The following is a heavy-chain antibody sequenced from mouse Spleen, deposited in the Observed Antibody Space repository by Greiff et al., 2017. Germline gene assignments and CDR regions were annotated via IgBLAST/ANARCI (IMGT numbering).Heavy chain of an antibody. Sequence: QVQLQQSGPGLVQPSQNLSITCTVSGFSLTSYGVHWVRQSPGKGLEWLGVIWSGGSTDYNAAFISRLSISKDNSKSQVFFKMNSLQANDTAIYYCARKNYGNYGTFAYWGQGTLVTVSA. CDR3: ARKNYGNYGTFAY. CDR1: GFSLTSYG. J-gene: IGHJ3*01. D-gene: IGHD2-1*01. CDR2: IWSGGST. V-gene: IGHV2-2*02.